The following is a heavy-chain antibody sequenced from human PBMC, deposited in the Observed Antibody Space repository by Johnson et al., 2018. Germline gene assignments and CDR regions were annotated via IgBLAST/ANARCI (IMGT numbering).Heavy chain of an antibody. Sequence: EVQLVETGGGLVKPGGSLRLSCAASGFTFSNAWMNWVRQAPGKGLEWVGRIKSKTDGGTTDYAAPGKGRFTISRDKSKNTLYLQMKSQKTEDTAVYYCTTAPELGIPDAYYYMDVWGKGTTVTVSS. CDR3: TTAPELGIPDAYYYMDV. V-gene: IGHV3-15*07. J-gene: IGHJ6*03. D-gene: IGHD7-27*01. CDR1: GFTFSNAW. CDR2: IKSKTDGGTT.